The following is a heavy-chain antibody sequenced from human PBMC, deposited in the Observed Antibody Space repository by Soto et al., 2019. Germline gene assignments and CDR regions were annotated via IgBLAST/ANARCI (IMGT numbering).Heavy chain of an antibody. D-gene: IGHD3-10*01. CDR1: GYTFTSYG. V-gene: IGHV1-18*01. CDR2: ISAYNGNT. CDR3: ARASLLWFGEFVYYFDY. Sequence: ASVKVSCKASGYTFTSYGISWVRQAPGQGLEWMGWISAYNGNTNYAQKLQGRVTMTTDTSTSTAYMELRSLRSDDTAVYYCARASLLWFGEFVYYFDYWGQGTLVTVSS. J-gene: IGHJ4*02.